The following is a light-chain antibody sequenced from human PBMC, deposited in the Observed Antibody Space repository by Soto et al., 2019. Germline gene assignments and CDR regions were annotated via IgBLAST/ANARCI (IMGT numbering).Light chain of an antibody. V-gene: IGKV3-11*01. Sequence: EIVWTQSPATLSLSPGDRGTLSRRSSQSVSRYLASYQQKPGQPPRLVIYDASNRATGIPARFSGSGSGTDFTLTISSLGPEDFAVYYCRQRSTWPPFTFGPGTKVDIK. CDR2: DAS. J-gene: IGKJ3*01. CDR3: RQRSTWPPFT. CDR1: QSVSRY.